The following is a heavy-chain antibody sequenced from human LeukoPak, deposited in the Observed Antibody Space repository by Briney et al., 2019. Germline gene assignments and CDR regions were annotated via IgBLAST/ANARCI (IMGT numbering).Heavy chain of an antibody. V-gene: IGHV3-30*02. CDR3: ARGGSYLSAFDI. CDR1: GFKFDDYG. Sequence: GGSLRLSCAASGFKFDDYGMHWVRQAPGKGLEWAAFIRYDGSNKYYADSVKGRFTISRDNSKNTLYLQMNSLRAEDTAVYYCARGGSYLSAFDIWGQGTMVTVSS. J-gene: IGHJ3*02. CDR2: IRYDGSNK. D-gene: IGHD1-26*01.